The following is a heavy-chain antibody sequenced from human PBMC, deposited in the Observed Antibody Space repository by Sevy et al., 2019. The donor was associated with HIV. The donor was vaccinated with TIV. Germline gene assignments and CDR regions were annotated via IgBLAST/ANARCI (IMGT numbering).Heavy chain of an antibody. Sequence: SETLSLTCIVSGGSISDYYRSWIRQPPGKGPEWIGYIYYSGSTKYNPSLKSRVTISVDTSKNQFSLKLSSVTAADTAVYYCARVNYDSSGYYPTHYGMDVWGQGTTVTVSS. CDR1: GGSISDYY. CDR3: ARVNYDSSGYYPTHYGMDV. V-gene: IGHV4-59*01. D-gene: IGHD3-22*01. J-gene: IGHJ6*02. CDR2: IYYSGST.